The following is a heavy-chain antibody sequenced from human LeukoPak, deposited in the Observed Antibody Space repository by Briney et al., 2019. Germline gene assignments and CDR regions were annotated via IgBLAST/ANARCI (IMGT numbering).Heavy chain of an antibody. D-gene: IGHD3-16*01. CDR1: GGSISSGSYY. CDR3: AREIMITFGGVTGGFAFDI. V-gene: IGHV4-61*02. CDR2: IYTSGST. J-gene: IGHJ3*02. Sequence: SETLSLTCTVSGGSISSGSYYWSWIRQPAGKGLEWIGRIYTSGSTNYNPSLKSRVTISVDTSKNQFSLKLSSVTAADTAVYYCAREIMITFGGVTGGFAFDIWGQGTMVTVSS.